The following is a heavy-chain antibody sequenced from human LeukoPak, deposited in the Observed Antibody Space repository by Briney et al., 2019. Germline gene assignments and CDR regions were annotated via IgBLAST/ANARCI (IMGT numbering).Heavy chain of an antibody. CDR1: GGTFNHFG. CDR3: AALASSSESVNWYFDL. Sequence: SVKVSCKASGGTFNHFGINWVRQAPGQGLEWMGRIIPILDLTKYAPKIQDRVTITADKSTSTAYMELNSLRSEDTAVYYCAALASSSESVNWYFDLWGRGTLVTVSS. V-gene: IGHV1-69*04. CDR2: IIPILDLT. D-gene: IGHD6-6*01. J-gene: IGHJ2*01.